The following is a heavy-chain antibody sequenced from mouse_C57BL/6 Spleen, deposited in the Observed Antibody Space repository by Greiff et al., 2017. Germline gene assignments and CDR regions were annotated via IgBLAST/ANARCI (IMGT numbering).Heavy chain of an antibody. Sequence: VQLQQSGPELVKPGASVKISCKASGYAFSSSWMNWVKQRPGKGLEWIGRICPGDGDTNYNGKFKGKATLTAAKSSSTAYMQLSSLTSEDSAVYFCARDGDDYYWGQGTLVTVSS. CDR1: GYAFSSSW. D-gene: IGHD2-4*01. V-gene: IGHV1-82*01. J-gene: IGHJ3*01. CDR3: ARDGDDYY. CDR2: ICPGDGDT.